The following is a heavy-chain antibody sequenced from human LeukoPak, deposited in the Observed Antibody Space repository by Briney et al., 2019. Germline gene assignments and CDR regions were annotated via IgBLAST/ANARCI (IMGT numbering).Heavy chain of an antibody. D-gene: IGHD6-19*01. J-gene: IGHJ4*02. V-gene: IGHV3-49*03. CDR1: GFTFSDYY. CDR3: TRAGMQWLVLYYFDY. CDR2: IRSKAYGGTT. Sequence: GGSLRLSCAASGFTFSDYYMSWIRQAPGQGLEWVGFIRSKAYGGTTEYAASVKGRFTISRDDSKSIAYLQMNSLKTEDTAVYYCTRAGMQWLVLYYFDYWGQGTLVTVSS.